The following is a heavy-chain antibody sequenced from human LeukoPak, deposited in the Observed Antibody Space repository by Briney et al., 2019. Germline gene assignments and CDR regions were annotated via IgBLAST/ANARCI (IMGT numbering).Heavy chain of an antibody. J-gene: IGHJ4*02. CDR3: ARRGEYDFWSGPDY. V-gene: IGHV3-20*04. CDR1: GFTFDDYG. Sequence: GGSLRLSCAASGFTFDDYGMSWVRQAPGKGLEWVSGINWNGGSTGYADSVKGRFTISRDNAKNSLYLQMNGLRAEDTALYYCARRGEYDFWSGPDYWGQGTLVTVSS. D-gene: IGHD3-3*01. CDR2: INWNGGST.